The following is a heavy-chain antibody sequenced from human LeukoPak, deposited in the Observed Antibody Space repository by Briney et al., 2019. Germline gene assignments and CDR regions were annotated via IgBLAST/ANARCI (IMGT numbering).Heavy chain of an antibody. J-gene: IGHJ4*02. CDR3: AREYSSGWYRSFDY. CDR1: GYTFTSYG. Sequence: GASVKVSCKASGYTFTSYGISWVRQAHGQGLELMGWISVYNGNTNYAQKLQGRVTMTTGTSTSTAYMKLRSLRSDDTAVYYCAREYSSGWYRSFDYWGQGTLVTVSS. CDR2: ISVYNGNT. V-gene: IGHV1-18*04. D-gene: IGHD6-19*01.